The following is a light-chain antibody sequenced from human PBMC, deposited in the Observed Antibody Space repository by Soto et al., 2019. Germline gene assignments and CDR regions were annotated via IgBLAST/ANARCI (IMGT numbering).Light chain of an antibody. CDR3: IQPLQASPT. Sequence: DTVMTQSPLSLPVTPGEPASISCKSSQSLLHSNGYNYVDWYLQKPGQSPQLLISLASNRASGVPDRFRGSGSGTDSTLKISRLEDEYVGVYSCIQPLQASPTVGQGTKVEIK. CDR2: LAS. CDR1: QSLLHSNGYNY. V-gene: IGKV2-28*01. J-gene: IGKJ1*01.